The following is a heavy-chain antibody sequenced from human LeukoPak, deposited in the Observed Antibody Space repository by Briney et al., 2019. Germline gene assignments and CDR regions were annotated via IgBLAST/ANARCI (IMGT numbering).Heavy chain of an antibody. D-gene: IGHD1-1*01. V-gene: IGHV4-39*07. J-gene: IGHJ3*02. CDR2: VYYSGST. Sequence: NPSETLSLTCTVSGGSITSYNYYWGWIRQPPGKGLEWIGSVYYSGSTYYNPSLKSRVTISVDTSKNQFSLKLSSVTAADTAVYYCAKSGAELERHDAFDIWGQGTMVTVSS. CDR3: AKSGAELERHDAFDI. CDR1: GGSITSYNYY.